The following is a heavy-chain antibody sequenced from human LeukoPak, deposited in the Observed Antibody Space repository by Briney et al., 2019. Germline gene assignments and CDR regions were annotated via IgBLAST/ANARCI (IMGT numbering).Heavy chain of an antibody. CDR3: ARLGLLQYQLLGVAFDI. J-gene: IGHJ3*02. Sequence: PSQTLSLTCTVSGGSISSNSYYWSWIRQPGGKGLEWIGRIYTSGSPDYNPSLKSRVPISVDTSKNQFSLKLSSVTAADTAVYYCARLGLLQYQLLGVAFDIWGQGTMVTVSS. V-gene: IGHV4-61*02. D-gene: IGHD2-2*01. CDR1: GGSISSNSYY. CDR2: IYTSGSP.